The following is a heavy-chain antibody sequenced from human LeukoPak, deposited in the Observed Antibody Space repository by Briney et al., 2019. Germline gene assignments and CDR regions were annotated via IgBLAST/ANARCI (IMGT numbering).Heavy chain of an antibody. CDR2: IYYSGST. CDR1: GGSISSYY. J-gene: IGHJ6*03. CDR3: AKSSEGRYYYDSSGFSYYYYYMDV. Sequence: SETLSLTCTVSGGSISSYYWSWIRQPPGKGLEWIGYIYYSGSTYYNPSLRSRVTISVDTSKNQFSLKLSSVTAADTAVYYCAKSSEGRYYYDSSGFSYYYYYMDVWGKGTTVTISS. D-gene: IGHD3-22*01. V-gene: IGHV4-59*01.